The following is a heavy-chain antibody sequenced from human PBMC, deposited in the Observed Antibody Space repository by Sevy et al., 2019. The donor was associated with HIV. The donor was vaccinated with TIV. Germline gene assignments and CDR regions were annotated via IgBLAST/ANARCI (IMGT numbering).Heavy chain of an antibody. CDR3: GKGGGGHYDPDEIAYYFYYYNMDV. Sequence: GGSLRLSCAVSGFSFDSYGMTWVRQAPGKGLEWVSAISGSGTRTYYADSVKGRFIISRDNSKNTLDLQMNSLRAEDMAIVYCGKGGGGHYDPDEIAYYFYYYNMDVWGKGTTVTVSS. D-gene: IGHD3-22*01. V-gene: IGHV3-23*01. J-gene: IGHJ6*03. CDR2: ISGSGTRT. CDR1: GFSFDSYG.